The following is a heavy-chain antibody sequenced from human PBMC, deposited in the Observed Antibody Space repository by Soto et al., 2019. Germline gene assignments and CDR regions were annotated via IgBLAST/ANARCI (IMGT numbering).Heavy chain of an antibody. V-gene: IGHV3-48*02. J-gene: IGHJ6*02. CDR3: ARYPDPPRYDLWSGQDDDYYGMDV. D-gene: IGHD3-3*01. CDR1: GFTFSSYS. CDR2: ISSSSSTI. Sequence: EVQLVESGGGLVQPGGSLRLSCAASGFTFSSYSMNWVRQAPGKGLEWVSYISSSSSTIYYADSVKGRFTISRDNAKNSLYLQMNSLRDEDTAVYYCARYPDPPRYDLWSGQDDDYYGMDVWGQGTTVTVSS.